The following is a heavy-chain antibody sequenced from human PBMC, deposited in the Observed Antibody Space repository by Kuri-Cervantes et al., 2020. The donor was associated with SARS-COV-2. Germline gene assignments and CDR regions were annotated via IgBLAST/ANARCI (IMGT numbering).Heavy chain of an antibody. J-gene: IGHJ4*02. CDR3: YCAPKEGFDS. Sequence: ASVKVSCKASGYTFTGYYMHWVRQAPGQGLEWMGRINPNSGGTNYAQKFQGRVTMTRDTSTSTVYMELSSLTSENTAIYYCYCAPKEGFDSWGQGTLVTVSS. V-gene: IGHV1-2*02. CDR2: INPNSGGT. CDR1: GYTFTGYY. D-gene: IGHD2-21*01.